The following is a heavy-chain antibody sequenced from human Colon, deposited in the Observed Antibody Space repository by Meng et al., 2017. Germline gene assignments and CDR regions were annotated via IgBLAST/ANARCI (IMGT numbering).Heavy chain of an antibody. Sequence: QVRLQGSGPGLVKPSGTPSLTCTVSGASITSYFWSWIRQSPGKGLEWLGHVYYTGGPTYNPSLKSRLTLSVDMSKNQFSLKLKSVTAADTAVYYCAAYGSGTNYANNWFDPWGQGTLVTVSS. CDR2: VYYTGGP. CDR3: AAYGSGTNYANNWFDP. J-gene: IGHJ5*02. CDR1: GASITSYF. D-gene: IGHD3-10*01. V-gene: IGHV4-59*01.